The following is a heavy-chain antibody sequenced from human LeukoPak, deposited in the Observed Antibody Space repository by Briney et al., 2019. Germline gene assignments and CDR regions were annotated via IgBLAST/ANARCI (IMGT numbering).Heavy chain of an antibody. J-gene: IGHJ4*02. CDR2: IYYSGST. CDR1: GGSISSYY. CDR3: ARERAVTTYYYFDY. V-gene: IGHV4-59*01. Sequence: SETLSLTCTVSGGSISSYYWSWIRQPPGKGLEWIGYIYYSGSTNYNPSLKSRVTISVDTSKNQFSLKLSSVTAADTAVYYCARERAVTTYYYFDYWGQGTMVTVSS. D-gene: IGHD4-17*01.